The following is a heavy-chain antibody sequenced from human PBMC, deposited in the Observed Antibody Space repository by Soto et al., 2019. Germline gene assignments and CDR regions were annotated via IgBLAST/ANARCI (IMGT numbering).Heavy chain of an antibody. CDR3: ARVRQLVGYFCCYMDV. V-gene: IGHV1-18*01. Sequence: QVQLLQSGAEVKKPGASVKVSCKASGYTFTNYGITWVRQAPGQGLEWMGWISAYNGDTHYTQRLQGRVTMTTDTSTSTAYMELMGLRSDDTAVYYCARVRQLVGYFCCYMDVWGKGTTVTVSS. CDR2: ISAYNGDT. J-gene: IGHJ6*03. D-gene: IGHD6-6*01. CDR1: GYTFTNYG.